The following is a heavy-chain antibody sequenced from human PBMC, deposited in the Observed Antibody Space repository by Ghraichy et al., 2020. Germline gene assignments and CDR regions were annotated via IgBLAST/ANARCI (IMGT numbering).Heavy chain of an antibody. J-gene: IGHJ6*02. Sequence: ASVKVSCKVSGYTLTELSMHWVRQAPGKGLEWMGGFDPEDGETIYAQKFQGRVTMTEDTSTDTAYMELSSLRSEDTAVYYCATEASSRYGMDVWGQGTTVTVSS. CDR3: ATEASSRYGMDV. D-gene: IGHD2-2*01. CDR1: GYTLTELS. CDR2: FDPEDGET. V-gene: IGHV1-24*01.